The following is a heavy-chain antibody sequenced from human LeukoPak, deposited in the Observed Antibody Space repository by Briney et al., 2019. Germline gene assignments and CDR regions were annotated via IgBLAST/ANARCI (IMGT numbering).Heavy chain of an antibody. J-gene: IGHJ4*02. CDR3: AKSGRLGLRGTFFDY. CDR2: ISGTGGST. Sequence: GGTLRLSCAASGFTFNHYGLSWVRQAPGKGLEWVSSISGTGGSTYYAESVKGRFTISRDNSKNTLYLQMNSLRAEDTAVYYCAKSGRLGLRGTFFDYWGQGTLVTVSS. V-gene: IGHV3-23*01. D-gene: IGHD4-17*01. CDR1: GFTFNHYG.